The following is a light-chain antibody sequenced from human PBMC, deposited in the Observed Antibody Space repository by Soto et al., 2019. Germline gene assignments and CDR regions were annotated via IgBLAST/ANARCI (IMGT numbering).Light chain of an antibody. CDR3: PQSYSFPPHS. CDR2: AAS. Sequence: DIQMTQSPSSLSASVGDRVTITCRASQSISNYLHWYQQTPGRAPKVLIYAASSLQSGVPSRFSGSGPGTVFTLTISSLQPEDFATYYCPQSYSFPPHS. CDR1: QSISNY. V-gene: IGKV1-39*01. J-gene: IGKJ2*03.